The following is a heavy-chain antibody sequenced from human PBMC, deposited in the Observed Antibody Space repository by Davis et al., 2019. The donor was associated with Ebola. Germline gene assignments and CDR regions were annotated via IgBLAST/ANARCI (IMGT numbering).Heavy chain of an antibody. D-gene: IGHD5-12*01. CDR2: IRYDGSNK. Sequence: PGGPLRLSCAASGFTFSSYGMHWVRQAPGKGLEWGAFIRYDGSNKYYADSVKGRFTISRDNSKNTLYLQMNSLRAEDKAVYDCAKVTVDEERFEYWGQGTVVTVSS. CDR3: AKVTVDEERFEY. V-gene: IGHV3-30*02. J-gene: IGHJ4*02. CDR1: GFTFSSYG.